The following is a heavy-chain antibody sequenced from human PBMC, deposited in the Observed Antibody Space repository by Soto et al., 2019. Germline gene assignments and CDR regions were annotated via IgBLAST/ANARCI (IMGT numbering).Heavy chain of an antibody. CDR1: GYSISSGYY. CDR2: IYHSGST. D-gene: IGHD5-18*01. CDR3: AREEYSYGYDWFDP. Sequence: SETLSLTCAVSGYSISSGYYWGWIRQPPGKGLEWIGSIYHSGSTYYNPSLKSRVTISVDTSKNQFSLKLSSVTAADTAVYYCAREEYSYGYDWFDPWGQGTLLTVSS. V-gene: IGHV4-38-2*02. J-gene: IGHJ5*02.